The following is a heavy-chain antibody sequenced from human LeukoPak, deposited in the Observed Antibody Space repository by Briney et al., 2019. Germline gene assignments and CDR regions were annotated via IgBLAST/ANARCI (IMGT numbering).Heavy chain of an antibody. CDR3: ARDLWYDSSLDY. CDR2: INTDGSST. J-gene: IGHJ4*02. V-gene: IGHV3-74*01. Sequence: GGPLRLSCAASGFTFSRYWMHWVRQAPGKGLVWVSRINTDGSSTSYADSVRGRFTISRDNAKNTLYLQMNSLRAEDTAVYYCARDLWYDSSLDYWGQGTLVTVSS. CDR1: GFTFSRYW. D-gene: IGHD3-22*01.